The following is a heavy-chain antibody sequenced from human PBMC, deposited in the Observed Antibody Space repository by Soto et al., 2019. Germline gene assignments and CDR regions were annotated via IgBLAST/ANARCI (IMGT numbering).Heavy chain of an antibody. D-gene: IGHD3-22*01. CDR1: GGTFSSYA. V-gene: IGHV1-69*13. Sequence: SVKVSCKASGGTFSSYAISWVRQAPGQGLEWMGGIIPIFGTANYAQKFQGRVTITADESTSTAYMELSSLRSEDTAVYYCARVFPPYYYDSSGIFDYWGQGTLVTVSS. CDR2: IIPIFGTA. J-gene: IGHJ4*02. CDR3: ARVFPPYYYDSSGIFDY.